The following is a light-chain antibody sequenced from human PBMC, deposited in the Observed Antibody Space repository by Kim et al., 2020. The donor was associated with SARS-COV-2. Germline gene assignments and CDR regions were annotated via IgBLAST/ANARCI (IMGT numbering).Light chain of an antibody. J-gene: IGLJ3*02. CDR1: DSNIGRNY. CDR3: AVWDDSLSGRV. Sequence: GQRVPISCSGIDSNIGRNYVYWSLRLPGTAPKLLIYRNNHRPSGVPDRFSGSKSGTAASLAISGLRSEDEADYYCAVWDDSLSGRVFGGGTQLTVL. V-gene: IGLV1-47*01. CDR2: RNN.